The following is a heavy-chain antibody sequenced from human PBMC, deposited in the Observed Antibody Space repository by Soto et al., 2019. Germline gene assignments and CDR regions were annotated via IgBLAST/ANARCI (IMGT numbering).Heavy chain of an antibody. D-gene: IGHD5-12*01. CDR3: AKGSRGYSGYVFDY. V-gene: IGHV3-23*01. J-gene: IGHJ4*02. CDR1: GFSFGGYA. CDR2: ISGSGSTT. Sequence: EVQPLESGGGLVQPGGSLRLSCAASGFSFGGYAMNWVRQAPGKGLEWVSSISGSGSTTYYADSVRGRFTISRDNSKNTLYLQMNCLRAEDTAVYYCAKGSRGYSGYVFDYWGQGTLVTVSS.